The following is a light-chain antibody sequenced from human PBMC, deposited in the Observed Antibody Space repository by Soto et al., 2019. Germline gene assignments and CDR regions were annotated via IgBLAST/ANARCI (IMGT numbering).Light chain of an antibody. CDR1: SGHSNYA. CDR3: QTWGSGIVV. J-gene: IGLJ2*01. V-gene: IGLV4-69*01. CDR2: LNSDGSH. Sequence: QSVLTQSPPASASLGASVKLTCTLSSGHSNYAIAWHQQQSEKGPRYLMKLNSDGSHSKGDGIPDRFSGSSSGAERYLTISSLQSEDEADYYCQTWGSGIVVFGGGTKVTVL.